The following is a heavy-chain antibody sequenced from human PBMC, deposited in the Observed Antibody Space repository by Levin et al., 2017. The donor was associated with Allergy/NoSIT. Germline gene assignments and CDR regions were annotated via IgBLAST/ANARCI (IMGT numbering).Heavy chain of an antibody. CDR3: VRDIAVPGTSPSIYYFDY. D-gene: IGHD6-19*01. CDR2: IWYDGSNK. V-gene: IGHV3-33*01. Sequence: GGSLRLSCAASGFSFRSYGMHWVRQAPGKGLEWVGVIWYDGSNKYYGDSVKGRFTISRDNSKNALFLQMNSLRADDTAMYFCVRDIAVPGTSPSIYYFDYWGQGTLVTVSS. CDR1: GFSFRSYG. J-gene: IGHJ4*02.